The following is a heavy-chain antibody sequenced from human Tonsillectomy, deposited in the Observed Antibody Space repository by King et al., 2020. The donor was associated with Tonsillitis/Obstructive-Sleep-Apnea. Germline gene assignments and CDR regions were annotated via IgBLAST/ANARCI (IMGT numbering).Heavy chain of an antibody. CDR2: IYYSGSA. V-gene: IGHV4-59*08. J-gene: IGHJ5*02. Sequence: VQLQESGPGLVEPSETLSLTCTVSGGSISTYYWSWIRQPPGKGLEWIGYIYYSGSANYNPSLKSRVTISVDTSKNQLSLKLSSVTAADTAVYYCARLSDYASSGTNSNFNWFDPWGQGTLVTVSS. D-gene: IGHD3-22*01. CDR1: GGSISTYY. CDR3: ARLSDYASSGTNSNFNWFDP.